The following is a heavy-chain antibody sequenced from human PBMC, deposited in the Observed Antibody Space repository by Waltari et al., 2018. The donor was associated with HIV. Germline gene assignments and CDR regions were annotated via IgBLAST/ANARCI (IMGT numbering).Heavy chain of an antibody. CDR1: GYTFTSYS. CDR2: INPSRGST. D-gene: IGHD2-2*01. Sequence: QVQLVQSGAEVKKPGASVKVSCTASGYTFTSYSLHWVRQAPGQGLEWMGKINPSRGSTTCAQKVQGRVTMTRDTSTNTVYMDLSSLRSEDTAVYYCARGDVVEETGDYYYGIDVGGQGTTVTVSS. V-gene: IGHV1-46*03. J-gene: IGHJ6*02. CDR3: ARGDVVEETGDYYYGIDV.